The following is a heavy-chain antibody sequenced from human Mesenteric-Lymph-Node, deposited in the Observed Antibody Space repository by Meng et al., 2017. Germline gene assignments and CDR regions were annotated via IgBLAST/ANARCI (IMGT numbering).Heavy chain of an antibody. V-gene: IGHV3-23*01. CDR2: IGGSGSST. D-gene: IGHD6-19*01. CDR3: AQDRGLSSGSSDY. Sequence: ETLSLTCAASGFTFSSYAMTWVRQAPGKGLEWVSSIGGSGSSTGYADSVKGRFSISRDNSKNTLYLQMNSLRAEDTAVYYCAQDRGLSSGSSDYWGQGTLVTVSS. CDR1: GFTFSSYA. J-gene: IGHJ4*02.